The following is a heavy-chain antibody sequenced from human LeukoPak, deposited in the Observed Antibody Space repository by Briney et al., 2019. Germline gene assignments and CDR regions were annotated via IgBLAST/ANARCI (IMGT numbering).Heavy chain of an antibody. CDR3: ARRYYDILTGYYGNWFDP. D-gene: IGHD3-9*01. Sequence: ASVKVSCKASGGTFSSYAISWVRQAPGQGLEWMGGIIPIFGTANYAQKFQGRVTITADESTSTAYMELSSLRPEDTAVYYCARRYYDILTGYYGNWFDPWGQGTLVTVSS. J-gene: IGHJ5*02. CDR2: IIPIFGTA. V-gene: IGHV1-69*13. CDR1: GGTFSSYA.